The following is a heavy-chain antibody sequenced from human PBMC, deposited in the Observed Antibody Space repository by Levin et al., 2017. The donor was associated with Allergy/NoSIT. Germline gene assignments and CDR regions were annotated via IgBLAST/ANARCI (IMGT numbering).Heavy chain of an antibody. CDR2: IKSEPDGGTT. CDR1: GLIFTNAW. D-gene: IGHD5-18*01. Sequence: LSLTCAASGLIFTNAWMSWVRQAPGKGLEWVGRIKSEPDGGTTDYAAPVKGRFSISRDDSKNTLYLQMNSLKTEDTAVYYCTHLRGDTSADWGQGTLVTVSS. V-gene: IGHV3-15*01. J-gene: IGHJ1*01. CDR3: THLRGDTSAD.